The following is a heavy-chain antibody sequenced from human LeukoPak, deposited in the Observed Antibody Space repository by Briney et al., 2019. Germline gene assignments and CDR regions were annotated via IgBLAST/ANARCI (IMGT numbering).Heavy chain of an antibody. D-gene: IGHD6-13*01. Sequence: SETLSLTCAVYGGSFSGYYWSWIRQPPGKGLEWIGEINHSGSTNYNPSLKSRVTISVDTSKNHFSLKLSSVTAADTAVYYCARGGIDSSSWYPFDYWGQGTLVTVSS. CDR3: ARGGIDSSSWYPFDY. CDR1: GGSFSGYY. CDR2: INHSGST. J-gene: IGHJ4*02. V-gene: IGHV4-34*01.